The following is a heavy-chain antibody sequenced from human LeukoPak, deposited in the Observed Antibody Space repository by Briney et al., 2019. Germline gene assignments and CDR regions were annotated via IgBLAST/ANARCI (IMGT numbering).Heavy chain of an antibody. CDR3: ARDRAYCSSTSCYQYYYYGMDV. V-gene: IGHV1-2*04. D-gene: IGHD2-2*01. J-gene: IGHJ6*04. Sequence: ASVKVSCKASGYTFTGYYMHWVRQAPGQGLEWKGWINPNSGGTNYAQKFQGWVTMTRDTSISTAYMELSRLRSDDTAVYYCARDRAYCSSTSCYQYYYYGMDVWGKGTTVTVSS. CDR2: INPNSGGT. CDR1: GYTFTGYY.